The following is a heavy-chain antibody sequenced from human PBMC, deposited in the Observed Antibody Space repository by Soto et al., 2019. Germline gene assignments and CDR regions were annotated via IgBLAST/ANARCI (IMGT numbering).Heavy chain of an antibody. Sequence: GGSLRLSCAASGITVSSNYMSWVRQAPGKGLEWVSVIYSGGSGSTYYADSVKGRFTISRDNSKNALYLQMDSLRAEDTALYYCAISNTWYHLDYWGQGTPVTVSS. CDR2: IYSGGSGST. D-gene: IGHD6-13*01. CDR3: AISNTWYHLDY. J-gene: IGHJ4*02. V-gene: IGHV3-66*01. CDR1: GITVSSNY.